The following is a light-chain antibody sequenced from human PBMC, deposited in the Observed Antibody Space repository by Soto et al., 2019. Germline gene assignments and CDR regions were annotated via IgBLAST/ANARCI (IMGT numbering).Light chain of an antibody. V-gene: IGKV3-15*01. J-gene: IGKJ5*01. Sequence: EIVMTQSPATLSVSPGERATLSCRASQSVSSNLAWYQQKPGQAPRLLIYGASTRATGIPARFSDSGSGTEVTPTSRRRQSEDFAVYYCQQGNNRITLGQGTRLEIK. CDR2: GAS. CDR1: QSVSSN. CDR3: QQGNNRIT.